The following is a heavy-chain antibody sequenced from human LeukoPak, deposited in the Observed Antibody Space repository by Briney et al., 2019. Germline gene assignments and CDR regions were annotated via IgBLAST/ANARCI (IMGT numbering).Heavy chain of an antibody. Sequence: IPSETLSLTCTVSGGSISSYYWSWIRQPPGKGLEWIGYIYYSGSINYNPSLKSRVTISVDTSKNQFSLKLSSVTAADTAVYYCARGWYGIDYWGQGTLVTVSS. CDR2: IYYSGSI. CDR1: GGSISSYY. D-gene: IGHD6-13*01. J-gene: IGHJ4*02. V-gene: IGHV4-59*01. CDR3: ARGWYGIDY.